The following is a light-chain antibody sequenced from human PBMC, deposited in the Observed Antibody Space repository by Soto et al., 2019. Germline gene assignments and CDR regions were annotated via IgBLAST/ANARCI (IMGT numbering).Light chain of an antibody. J-gene: IGKJ2*01. CDR2: GTS. Sequence: EVVLTQSPGTLSLSPGERATLSCRASQSVSNNYFAWYQQKPGQAPRLLIFGTSDRATGIPDRLSGSGSGTAFTLTISRVEPEDFAVYYCEQYGSSPPYTFGQGNKLEIK. CDR3: EQYGSSPPYT. V-gene: IGKV3-20*01. CDR1: QSVSNNY.